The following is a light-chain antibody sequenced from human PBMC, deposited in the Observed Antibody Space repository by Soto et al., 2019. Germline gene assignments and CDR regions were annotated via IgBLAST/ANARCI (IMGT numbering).Light chain of an antibody. CDR2: GAS. CDR3: QQRSNWPPWT. V-gene: IGKV3-15*01. J-gene: IGKJ1*01. CDR1: QDIRSS. Sequence: EIVMTQSPATLSVSPGEIVTLSCRASQDIRSSLAWYQQKPGQAPRLLIYGASIRATGVPATFSGSGSGTEFTLSISSLEPEDFAVYYCQQRSNWPPWTFGQGTKVDIK.